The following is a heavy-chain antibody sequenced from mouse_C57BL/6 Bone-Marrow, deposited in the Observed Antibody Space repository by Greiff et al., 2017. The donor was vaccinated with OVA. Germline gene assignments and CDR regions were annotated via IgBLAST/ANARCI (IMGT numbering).Heavy chain of an antibody. CDR3: ERARTGTD. V-gene: IGHV1-26*01. Sequence: VQLQQSGPELVKPGASVKISCKASGYTFTDYYMNWVKQSHGQSLEWIGDINPNNGGTSYNQKFKGKATLTVDKSSSTAYTELRSLTSEDSAVYYCERARTGTDWGQGTTLTVSS. CDR1: GYTFTDYY. D-gene: IGHD4-1*01. CDR2: INPNNGGT. J-gene: IGHJ2*01.